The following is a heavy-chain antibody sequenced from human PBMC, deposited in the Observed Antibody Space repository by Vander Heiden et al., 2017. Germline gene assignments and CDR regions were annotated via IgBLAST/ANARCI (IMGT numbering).Heavy chain of an antibody. CDR1: GFPFRASS. CDR2: IRSKANSYAT. CDR3: TIGHYYDSSGYYGDY. J-gene: IGHJ4*02. Sequence: EVQLVESGGGLVQPGGSLNLSCPSSGFPFRASSMHWVRQASGKGLEWVGRIRSKANSYATAYAASVKGRFTISRDDSKNTAYLQMNSLKTEDTAVYYCTIGHYYDSSGYYGDYWGQGTLVAVSS. D-gene: IGHD3-22*01. V-gene: IGHV3-73*02.